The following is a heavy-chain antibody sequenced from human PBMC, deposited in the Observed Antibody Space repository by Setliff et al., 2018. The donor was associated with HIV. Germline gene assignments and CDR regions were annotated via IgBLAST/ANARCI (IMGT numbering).Heavy chain of an antibody. J-gene: IGHJ4*02. CDR3: AGAEGDAYNSLPYFDS. D-gene: IGHD1-1*01. CDR1: GGSMSRFY. CDR2: VYSTGSI. V-gene: IGHV4-59*01. Sequence: SETLSLTCTVSGGSMSRFYWTWIRQPPGKGLEWIGFVYSTGSINYSPSFRGRLTISLETSEKQFSLHLTSVTAADTAVYYCAGAEGDAYNSLPYFDSWGPGALVTVSS.